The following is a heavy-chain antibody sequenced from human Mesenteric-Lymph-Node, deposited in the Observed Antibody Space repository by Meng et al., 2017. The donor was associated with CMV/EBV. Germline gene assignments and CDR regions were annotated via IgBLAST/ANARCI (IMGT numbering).Heavy chain of an antibody. CDR2: IKQDGSEK. D-gene: IGHD6-6*01. CDR1: GFSFSFYW. V-gene: IGHV3-7*01. CDR3: ARDSSSLFDY. J-gene: IGHJ4*02. Sequence: LTCAASGFSFSFYWMSWVRQAPGKGLEWVANIKQDGSEKYYMDSVKGRFTISRDNAKNTLYLQMNSLRAEDTAVYYCARDSSSLFDYWGQGTLVTVSS.